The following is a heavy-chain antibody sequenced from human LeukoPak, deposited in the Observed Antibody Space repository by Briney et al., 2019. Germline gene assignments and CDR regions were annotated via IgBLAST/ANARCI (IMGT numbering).Heavy chain of an antibody. J-gene: IGHJ6*03. CDR3: VRSVKLVLITYHHYYMDV. V-gene: IGHV4-34*01. D-gene: IGHD4/OR15-4a*01. CDR1: GGSFSGYY. CDR2: INHSGRT. Sequence: SETLSLTCAVYGGSFSGYYWTWIRQSPGKGLEWIGDINHSGRTNYNPSLKSRVTISADTSKNQFSLKTTSMTAADTAVYYCVRSVKLVLITYHHYYMDVWGKGTTVTVSS.